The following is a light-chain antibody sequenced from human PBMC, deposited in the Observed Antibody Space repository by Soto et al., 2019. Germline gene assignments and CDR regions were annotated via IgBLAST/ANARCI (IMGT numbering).Light chain of an antibody. V-gene: IGKV3-11*01. J-gene: IGKJ5*01. CDR1: QSVSIH. Sequence: ETVMTQSPGTLSVSLGEIATLSCRASQSVSIHLAWYQQKPGQAPRLLIYDTSTRATGIPARFSGSGSGTDFTLTISSLEPEDFAVYYCQQHSHWPPWTFGQGTRLEIK. CDR3: QQHSHWPPWT. CDR2: DTS.